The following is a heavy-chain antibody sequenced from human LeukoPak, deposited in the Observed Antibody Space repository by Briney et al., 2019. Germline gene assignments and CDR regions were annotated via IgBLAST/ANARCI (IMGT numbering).Heavy chain of an antibody. CDR2: IYYSGST. V-gene: IGHV4-61*08. CDR3: ASNPYYDSIKLPA. D-gene: IGHD3-22*01. J-gene: IGHJ5*02. Sequence: SETLSLTCTVSGGSISSGGYYWSWIRQHPGKGLEWIGYIYYSGSTNYNPSLKSRVTISVDTSKNQFSLKLNSVTAADTAVYYCASNPYYDSIKLPAWGQGTLVTVSS. CDR1: GGSISSGGYY.